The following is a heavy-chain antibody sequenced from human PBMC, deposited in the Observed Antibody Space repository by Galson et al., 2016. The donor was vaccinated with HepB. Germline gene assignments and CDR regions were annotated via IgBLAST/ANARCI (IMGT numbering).Heavy chain of an antibody. CDR1: GFTFSTYA. J-gene: IGHJ2*01. V-gene: IGHV3-30-3*01. Sequence: SLRLSCAASGFTFSTYAMHWVRQAPGKGLEWVTLISYDGSDEYYADSVKGRFTISRDNSNNTLFLQMNSLRAEDTAVYYCARGSFLWYFDFWGRGTLVTVSS. D-gene: IGHD2-21*01. CDR2: ISYDGSDE. CDR3: ARGSFLWYFDF.